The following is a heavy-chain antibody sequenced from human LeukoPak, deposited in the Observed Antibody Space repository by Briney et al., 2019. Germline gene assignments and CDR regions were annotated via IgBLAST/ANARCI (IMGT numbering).Heavy chain of an antibody. J-gene: IGHJ3*02. Sequence: SETLSLTCAVYGGSFSGYYWGWIRQPPGKGLEWIGSIYYSGSTYYNPSLKSRVTISVDTSKNQFSLKLSSVTAADTAVYYCARPRAAAGTRVRDAFDIWGQGTMVTVSS. CDR3: ARPRAAAGTRVRDAFDI. CDR2: IYYSGST. D-gene: IGHD6-13*01. V-gene: IGHV4-39*01. CDR1: GGSFSGYY.